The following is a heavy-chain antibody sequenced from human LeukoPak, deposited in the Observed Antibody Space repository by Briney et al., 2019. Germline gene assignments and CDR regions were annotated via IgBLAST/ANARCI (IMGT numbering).Heavy chain of an antibody. CDR3: AKDPGYSSSWLTFDY. V-gene: IGHV3-23*01. D-gene: IGHD6-13*01. J-gene: IGHJ4*02. CDR1: GFTFSSYA. Sequence: PGGSLRLSCAASGFTFSSYAMSWVRQAPGKGLEWVSAISGSGGSTYYADSVKGRFTISRDNSKNMLYLQMNSLRAEDTAVYYCAKDPGYSSSWLTFDYWGQGTLVTVSS. CDR2: ISGSGGST.